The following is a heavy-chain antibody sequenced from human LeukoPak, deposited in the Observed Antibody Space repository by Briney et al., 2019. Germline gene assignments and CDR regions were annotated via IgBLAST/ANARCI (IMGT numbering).Heavy chain of an antibody. D-gene: IGHD2-15*01. CDR2: IWYDGSNA. J-gene: IGHJ4*02. V-gene: IGHV3-33*06. Sequence: GGSLRLSCAASGLTFSSFAMHWVRQAPGKGLEWVAIIWYDGSNAYYADSVKGRFTISRDNSKNTLYLQMNSLRVDDTAVYYCAKDPGYCSGGNCYYFDYWGQGTLVTVSS. CDR1: GLTFSSFA. CDR3: AKDPGYCSGGNCYYFDY.